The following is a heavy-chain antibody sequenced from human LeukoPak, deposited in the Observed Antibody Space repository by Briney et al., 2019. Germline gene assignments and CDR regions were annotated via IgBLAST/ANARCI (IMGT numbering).Heavy chain of an antibody. V-gene: IGHV1-2*06. CDR3: ARSSGGSYYYYYYGMDV. CDR1: GYTFTGYY. CDR2: INPNSGGT. D-gene: IGHD1-26*01. Sequence: ASVTVSCTASGYTFTGYYMHWVRQAPGQGLEWMGRINPNSGGTNYAQKFQGRVTMTRDTSISTAYMELSRLRSDDTAVYYCARSSGGSYYYYYYGMDVWGQGTTVTVSS. J-gene: IGHJ6*02.